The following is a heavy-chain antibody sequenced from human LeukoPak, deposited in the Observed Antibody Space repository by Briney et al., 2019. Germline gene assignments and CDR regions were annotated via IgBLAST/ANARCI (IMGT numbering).Heavy chain of an antibody. CDR1: GFTFSDYY. CDR3: ARSRYCSGGSCPPNWFDP. V-gene: IGHV3-11*04. D-gene: IGHD2-15*01. J-gene: IGHJ5*02. CDR2: ISSSGSTI. Sequence: GGSLRLSCAASGFTFSDYYMSWIRQAPGKGLEWVSYISSSGSTIYYADSVKGRFTISRDNAKNSLYLQMNSLRAEDTAVYYCARSRYCSGGSCPPNWFDPWAREPWSPSPQ.